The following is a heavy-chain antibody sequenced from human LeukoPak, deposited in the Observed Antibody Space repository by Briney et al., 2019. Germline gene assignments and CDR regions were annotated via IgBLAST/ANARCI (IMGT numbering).Heavy chain of an antibody. V-gene: IGHV3-23*01. Sequence: PGGSLRLSCAASGFTFSSYAMSWVRQAPGKGLEWVSAISGSGGSTYYADSVKGRFTISRDNSKNTLYLQMNSLRAEDTAVYYCAKAPPRNYYGSARFDPWGQGTLVTVST. D-gene: IGHD3-10*01. CDR1: GFTFSSYA. J-gene: IGHJ5*02. CDR3: AKAPPRNYYGSARFDP. CDR2: ISGSGGST.